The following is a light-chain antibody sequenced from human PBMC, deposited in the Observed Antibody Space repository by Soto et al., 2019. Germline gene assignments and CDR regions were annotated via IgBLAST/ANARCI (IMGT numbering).Light chain of an antibody. J-gene: IGKJ1*01. CDR3: QQRSNWPPWT. Sequence: EIVLTQSPATLCLSPGERATLSCRASQSVSSYLAWYQQKPGQAPRLLIYDASNRSTGIPARFSGSGSATDVSLTISSLEPEDFAVYYCQQRSNWPPWTFGQGTKVEIK. V-gene: IGKV3-11*01. CDR1: QSVSSY. CDR2: DAS.